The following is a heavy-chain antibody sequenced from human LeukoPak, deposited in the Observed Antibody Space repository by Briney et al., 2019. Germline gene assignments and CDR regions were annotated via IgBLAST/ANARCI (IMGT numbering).Heavy chain of an antibody. CDR2: IRHDGSNK. CDR1: GFPFSSCA. V-gene: IGHV3-30*02. D-gene: IGHD7-27*01. CDR3: TKVRLLGALDDALHI. Sequence: GGSLRLSCAASGFPFSSCAMHWVRQAPGKGLEWVGFIRHDGSNKYHRDSVKGRFTISRDNSKNTLYLQMNSLRAEDTAVYYCTKVRLLGALDDALHIWGQGTMVTVSS. J-gene: IGHJ3*02.